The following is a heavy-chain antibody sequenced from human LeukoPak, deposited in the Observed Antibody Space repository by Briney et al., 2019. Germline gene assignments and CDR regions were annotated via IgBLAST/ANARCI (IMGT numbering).Heavy chain of an antibody. J-gene: IGHJ5*02. CDR3: ARRGYCSSTSCPPSWFDP. V-gene: IGHV1-8*02. Sequence: ASVKVSCKASGYTFTSYAMHWVRQARGQRLEWMGWMNPNSGNTGYAQKFQGRVTMTRNTSISTAYMELSSLRSEDTAVYYCARRGYCSSTSCPPSWFDPWGQGTLVTVSS. D-gene: IGHD2-2*01. CDR1: GYTFTSYA. CDR2: MNPNSGNT.